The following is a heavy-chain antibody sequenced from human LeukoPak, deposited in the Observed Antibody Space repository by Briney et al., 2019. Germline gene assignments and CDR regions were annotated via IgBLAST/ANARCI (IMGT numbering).Heavy chain of an antibody. CDR3: ASEDYDFWSGRQRYYFDY. V-gene: IGHV4-4*07. CDR2: IYTSGST. J-gene: IGHJ4*02. Sequence: SETLSLTCTVSGGSISSYYWSWIRQPAGKGLEGIGRIYTSGSTNYNPSLKSRVTMSVDTSKTQFSLKLSSVTAADTAVYYCASEDYDFWSGRQRYYFDYWGQGTLVTVSS. CDR1: GGSISSYY. D-gene: IGHD3-3*01.